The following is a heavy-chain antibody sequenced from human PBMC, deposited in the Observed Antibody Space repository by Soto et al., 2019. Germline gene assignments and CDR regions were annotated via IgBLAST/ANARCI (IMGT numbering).Heavy chain of an antibody. D-gene: IGHD2-15*01. CDR1: GYTFTGYY. CDR2: INPNSGGT. V-gene: IGHV1-2*04. CDR3: ARAPRSIGYCSGGSCPHFDY. Sequence: ASVKVSCKASGYTFTGYYMHWVRQAPGQGLEWMRWINPNSGGTNYAQKFQGWVTMTRDTSISTAYMELSRLRSDDTAVYYCARAPRSIGYCSGGSCPHFDYWGQGTLVTVSS. J-gene: IGHJ4*02.